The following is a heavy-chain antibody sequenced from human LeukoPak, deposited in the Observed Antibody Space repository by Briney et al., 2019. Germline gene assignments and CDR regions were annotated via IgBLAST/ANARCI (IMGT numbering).Heavy chain of an antibody. Sequence: GGSLRLSCVVSEFTFSSYDMNWVRQSPGKGLEWISYISSSGSIIYYADSVKGRFTISRDNSKNTLYLQMNSLRAEDTAVYYCARAEPDPSGGWFDPWGQGTLVTVSS. D-gene: IGHD1-14*01. CDR2: ISSSGSII. CDR1: EFTFSSYD. CDR3: ARAEPDPSGGWFDP. V-gene: IGHV3-48*01. J-gene: IGHJ5*02.